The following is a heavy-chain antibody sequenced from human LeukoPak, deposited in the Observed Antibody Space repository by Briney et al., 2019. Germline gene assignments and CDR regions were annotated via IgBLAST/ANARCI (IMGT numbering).Heavy chain of an antibody. CDR3: AKDEVGD. CDR1: GFTFSAYG. J-gene: IGHJ4*02. V-gene: IGHV3-30*02. Sequence: GGSLRLSCAASGFTFSAYGMHWVRQAPGKGLEWVAFIRYDGSIKHHADSVKGRFAISRDNSKNTLYLQMNSLRAEDTAVYYCAKDEVGDWGQGTLVTVSS. CDR2: IRYDGSIK.